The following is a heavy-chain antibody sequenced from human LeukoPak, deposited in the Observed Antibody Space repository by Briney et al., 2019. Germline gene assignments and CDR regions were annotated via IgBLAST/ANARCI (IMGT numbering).Heavy chain of an antibody. D-gene: IGHD6-19*01. J-gene: IGHJ4*02. V-gene: IGHV4-38-2*02. CDR1: GYSISSGYY. CDR2: IYHSGST. Sequence: SETLSLTCTVSGYSISSGYYGGWIRQPPGKGLEWIGSIYHSGSTYYNPSLKSRVTISVDTSKNQFSLKLSSVTAADTAVYYCAREQVGSGSGFDYWGQGTLVTVSS. CDR3: AREQVGSGSGFDY.